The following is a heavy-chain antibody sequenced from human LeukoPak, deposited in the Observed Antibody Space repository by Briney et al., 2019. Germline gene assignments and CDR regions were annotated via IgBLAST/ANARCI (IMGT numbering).Heavy chain of an antibody. V-gene: IGHV3-7*01. D-gene: IGHD2-2*02. CDR3: ARDDGLVVPAAIQRPYFDY. CDR2: IKQDGSEK. CDR1: GFTFSSYW. Sequence: GGSLRLSCAASGFTFSSYWMSWVRQAPGKWLEWVANIKQDGSEKYYVDSVKGRFTISRDNAKNSLYLQMNSLRDEDTAVYYCARDDGLVVPAAIQRPYFDYWGQGTLVTVSS. J-gene: IGHJ4*02.